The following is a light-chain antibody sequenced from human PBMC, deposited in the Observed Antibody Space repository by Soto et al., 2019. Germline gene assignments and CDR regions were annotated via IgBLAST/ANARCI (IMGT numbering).Light chain of an antibody. Sequence: EVVLTQCPDTLSFAPGETATLSCRASQSLRATYVAWYQQRPGQAPRLLIYGASFRATGIPARFSGRGSGTDFTLSISRLKPEDFAVYYCQQYVTSPRTFGQGTKVDIK. CDR2: GAS. J-gene: IGKJ1*01. CDR3: QQYVTSPRT. CDR1: QSLRATY. V-gene: IGKV3-20*01.